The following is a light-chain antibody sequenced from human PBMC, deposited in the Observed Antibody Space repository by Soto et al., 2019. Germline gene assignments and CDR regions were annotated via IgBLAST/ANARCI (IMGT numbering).Light chain of an antibody. CDR3: QQSYSTPRT. CDR1: QSISNY. Sequence: DIQMTQSPSSLSASVGDRVTITCRASQSISNYLNWYQQKQGKAPKLLIYAASSLQSGVQSRFSGSGSGTDFTLTISSLQPEDFATYSCQQSYSTPRTFGQGTKVEIK. CDR2: AAS. V-gene: IGKV1-39*01. J-gene: IGKJ1*01.